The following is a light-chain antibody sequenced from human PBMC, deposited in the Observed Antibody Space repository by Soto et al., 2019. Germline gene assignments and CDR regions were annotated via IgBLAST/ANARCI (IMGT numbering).Light chain of an antibody. CDR2: DAS. CDR1: QSLNNY. Sequence: DIQMTQSPSTLSASVGDRVTITCRASQSLNNYLAWYQQKPGKAPKLLIYDASTLERGVPSRFSGTGSGTEFTLTISSLQSEDFAVYYCQQYNNWPPITFGQGTRLEIK. J-gene: IGKJ5*01. CDR3: QQYNNWPPIT. V-gene: IGKV1-5*01.